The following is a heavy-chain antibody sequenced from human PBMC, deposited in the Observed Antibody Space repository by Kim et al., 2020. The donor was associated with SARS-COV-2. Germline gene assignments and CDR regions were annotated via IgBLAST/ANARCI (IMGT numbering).Heavy chain of an antibody. V-gene: IGHV3-23*01. J-gene: IGHJ4*02. Sequence: GGSLRLSCAASGFTFRHHSMSWVRQAPGKGLQWVSGISGDGGNTYYAHSVMGRFTVSRDNSKDTLYLQMNSLRTEDTAFYYCAKHISITARGKDYWGQGTLVTVSS. CDR3: AKHISITARGKDY. D-gene: IGHD6-6*01. CDR2: ISGDGGNT. CDR1: GFTFRHHS.